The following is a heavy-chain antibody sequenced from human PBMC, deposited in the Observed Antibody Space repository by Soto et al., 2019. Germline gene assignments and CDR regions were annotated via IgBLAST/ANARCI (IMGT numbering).Heavy chain of an antibody. Sequence: KPSETLSLTCAVSGYSISSGYYWAWIRQPPGKGLEWIGSIYHTGSTYYNPSLKSRVTMSVDTSKNRFSLKLSSVTAADMAMYYCASCSGGYYEFDYWGQGTLVTVSS. CDR3: ASCSGGYYEFDY. CDR2: IYHTGST. J-gene: IGHJ4*02. D-gene: IGHD1-26*01. V-gene: IGHV4-38-2*01. CDR1: GYSISSGYY.